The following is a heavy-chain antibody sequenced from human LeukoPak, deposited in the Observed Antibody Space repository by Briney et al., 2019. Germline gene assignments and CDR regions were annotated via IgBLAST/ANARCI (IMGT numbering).Heavy chain of an antibody. Sequence: PGWSLRLSCTLSGLAVSDNYLTWVRHAPGKGLERVSVIFPNGNTYSADFVEGRFSISRDKSTNTLFLDMSRVGTDDTAVYFCARPNPVYGDFDYWGQGTLVSVSS. J-gene: IGHJ4*02. V-gene: IGHV3-53*01. CDR3: ARPNPVYGDFDY. CDR1: GLAVSDNY. D-gene: IGHD4-17*01. CDR2: IFPNGNT.